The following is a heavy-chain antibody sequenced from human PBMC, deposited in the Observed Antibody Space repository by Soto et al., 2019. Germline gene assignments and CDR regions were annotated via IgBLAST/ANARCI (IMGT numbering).Heavy chain of an antibody. CDR3: ARDGDFADLLLRYDRMDV. V-gene: IGHV3-48*02. Sequence: EVQLVESGGGLVQPGGSLRLSCAASGFTFSSYSMNWVRQAPGKGLEWVSYISSSSSTIYYADSVKGRFTITRDNAKNSPYLQSDSLRDEDTAVDYCARDGDFADLLLRYDRMDVWGREATVNVSS. D-gene: IGHD1-26*01. CDR2: ISSSSSTI. CDR1: GFTFSSYS. J-gene: IGHJ6*02.